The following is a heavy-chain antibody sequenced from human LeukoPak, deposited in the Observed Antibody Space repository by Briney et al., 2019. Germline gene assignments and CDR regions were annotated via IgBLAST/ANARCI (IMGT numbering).Heavy chain of an antibody. CDR3: ARVIEPHYYGSGSPGSAFDI. CDR2: INPSGGST. V-gene: IGHV1-46*01. D-gene: IGHD3-10*01. CDR1: GYTFTSYY. J-gene: IGHJ3*02. Sequence: ASVKVSCKASGYTFTSYYTHWVRQAPGQGLEWMGIINPSGGSTSYAQKFQGRVTMTRDMSTSTVYMELSSLRSEDTAVYYCARVIEPHYYGSGSPGSAFDIWGQGTMVTVSS.